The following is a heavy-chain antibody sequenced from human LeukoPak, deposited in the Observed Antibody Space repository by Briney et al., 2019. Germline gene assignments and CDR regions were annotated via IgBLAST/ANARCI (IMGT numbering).Heavy chain of an antibody. D-gene: IGHD5-18*01. J-gene: IGHJ4*02. CDR3: AKSGYSYGYDFDY. V-gene: IGHV3-23*01. CDR2: ISGSGGST. CDR1: GFTFSSYA. Sequence: GGSLRLSCAASGFTFSSYAMSWVRQAPGKGLEWDSAISGSGGSTYYADPGKGRFTISRDNSKNTWYLQMNSLRAEDTAVYYCAKSGYSYGYDFDYWGQGTLVTVS.